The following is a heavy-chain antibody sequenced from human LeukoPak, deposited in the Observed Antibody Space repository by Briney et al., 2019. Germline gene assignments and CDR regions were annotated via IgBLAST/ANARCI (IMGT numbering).Heavy chain of an antibody. CDR1: GFTFSSYG. Sequence: HPGGSLSLSCAASGFTFSSYGMHWVRQAPGKGLEWVAVISYDGSNKYYADSVKGRFTISRDNSKNTLYLQMNSLRAEDTAVYYCAKDYGDYRWGQGTLVTVSS. CDR2: ISYDGSNK. D-gene: IGHD4-17*01. V-gene: IGHV3-30*18. CDR3: AKDYGDYR. J-gene: IGHJ4*02.